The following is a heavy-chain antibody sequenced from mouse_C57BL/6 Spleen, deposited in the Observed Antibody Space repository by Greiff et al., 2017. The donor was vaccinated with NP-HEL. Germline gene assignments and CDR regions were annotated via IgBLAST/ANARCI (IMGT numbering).Heavy chain of an antibody. CDR1: GFTFSDYG. Sequence: EVQLVESGGGLVKPGGSLKLSCAASGFTFSDYGMHWVRQAPEKGLEWVAYISSGSSTIYYAETVKGRFTISRDNAKNTLFLQMTSLRSEDTAMYYCARPQLTGDWYFDVWGTGTTVTVSS. CDR3: ARPQLTGDWYFDV. CDR2: ISSGSSTI. J-gene: IGHJ1*03. D-gene: IGHD4-1*01. V-gene: IGHV5-17*01.